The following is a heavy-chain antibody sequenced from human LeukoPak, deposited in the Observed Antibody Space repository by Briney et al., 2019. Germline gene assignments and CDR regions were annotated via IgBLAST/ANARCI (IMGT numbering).Heavy chain of an antibody. V-gene: IGHV4-34*01. CDR2: INHSGSS. Sequence: KPSETLSLTCTVSGGSISSYYWSWIRQPPGKGLEWIGEINHSGSSNYNPSLKGRVTMSVDTSKNQFSLKLSSVTAADTAVYYCARASPYYYGSGSYSRDDAFDMWGQGTMVTVSS. CDR1: GGSISSYY. J-gene: IGHJ3*02. CDR3: ARASPYYYGSGSYSRDDAFDM. D-gene: IGHD3-10*01.